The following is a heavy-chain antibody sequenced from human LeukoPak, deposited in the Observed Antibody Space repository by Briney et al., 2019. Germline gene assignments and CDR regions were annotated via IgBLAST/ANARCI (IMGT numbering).Heavy chain of an antibody. Sequence: PSETLSLTCTVSGGSISSYYWSWIRQPAGKGLEWIGRIYTSGSTNYNPSLKSRVTMSVDTSKNQFSLKLSFVTAADTAVYYCARDGDDDYGDMYYFDYWGQGTLVTVSS. V-gene: IGHV4-4*07. D-gene: IGHD4-17*01. J-gene: IGHJ4*02. CDR3: ARDGDDDYGDMYYFDY. CDR2: IYTSGST. CDR1: GGSISSYY.